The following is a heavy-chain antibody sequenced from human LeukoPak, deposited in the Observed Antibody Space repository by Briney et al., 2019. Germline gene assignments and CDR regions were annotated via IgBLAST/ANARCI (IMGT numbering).Heavy chain of an antibody. J-gene: IGHJ4*02. CDR3: ASGRWSDYLDY. Sequence: GGSLRLSCAASGFTFNNYAMSWVRQAPGKGLVWVSHINSDVSSTNYADSVKGRFTISRDNAKNTLYLQMNSLRAEDTAVYYCASGRWSDYLDYWGQGTLVTVSS. V-gene: IGHV3-74*01. D-gene: IGHD3-3*01. CDR2: INSDVSST. CDR1: GFTFNNYA.